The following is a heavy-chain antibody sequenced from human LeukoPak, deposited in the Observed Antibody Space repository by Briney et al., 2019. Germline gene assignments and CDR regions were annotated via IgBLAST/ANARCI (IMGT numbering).Heavy chain of an antibody. Sequence: GGSLRLSCAASGFTFSSYAMHWVRQAPGKGLEWVAVISYDGSNKYYADSVKGRFTISRDNSKNTLYLQMNSLRAEDTAVYYCVKESGYFDYWGQGTLVTVSS. CDR1: GFTFSSYA. CDR3: VKESGYFDY. CDR2: ISYDGSNK. J-gene: IGHJ4*02. V-gene: IGHV3-30-3*01.